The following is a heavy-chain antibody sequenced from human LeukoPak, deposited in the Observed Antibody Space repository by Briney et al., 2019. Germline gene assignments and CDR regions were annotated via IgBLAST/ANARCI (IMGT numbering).Heavy chain of an antibody. V-gene: IGHV4-59*01. Sequence: PSETLSLTCTVYGGSISSYYWSWIRQPPGKGLEWIGYTYYSGSTNYHPSLKSRVTISVDTSKNQFSLKLSSVTAADTAVYYCARVGIDSGYDYGYYYYYMDVWGKGTTVTVSS. CDR1: GGSISSYY. CDR3: ARVGIDSGYDYGYYYYYMDV. J-gene: IGHJ6*03. CDR2: TYYSGST. D-gene: IGHD5-12*01.